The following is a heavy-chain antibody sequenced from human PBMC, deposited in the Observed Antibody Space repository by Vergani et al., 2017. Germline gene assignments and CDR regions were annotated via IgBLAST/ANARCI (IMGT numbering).Heavy chain of an antibody. V-gene: IGHV4-61*02. CDR3: ARSARTVAGTVFDY. CDR2: IYTSGST. Sequence: QVQLQESGPGLVKPSQILSLTCTVSGGSISSGSYYWSWIRQPAGKGLEWIGRIYTSGSTNYNPSLKSRVTISVDTSKNEFSLKLSSVTAADTAVYYCARSARTVAGTVFDYWGQGTLVTVYS. J-gene: IGHJ4*02. CDR1: GGSISSGSYY. D-gene: IGHD6-19*01.